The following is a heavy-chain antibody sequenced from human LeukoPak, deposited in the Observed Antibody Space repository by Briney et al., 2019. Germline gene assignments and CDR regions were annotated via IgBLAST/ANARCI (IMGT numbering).Heavy chain of an antibody. J-gene: IGHJ4*02. V-gene: IGHV4-59*08. CDR3: ARHRGASFDS. CDR1: NGSISNDY. CDR2: VHFTGST. D-gene: IGHD3-10*01. Sequence: PSETLSLTCTVSNGSISNDYWGWIRQPPGRGLEWIGYVHFTGSTNYNPSFKSRVTISLDMSKTQFSLNLSSVTATDTAVYYCARHRGASFDSWGQGTLVSVSS.